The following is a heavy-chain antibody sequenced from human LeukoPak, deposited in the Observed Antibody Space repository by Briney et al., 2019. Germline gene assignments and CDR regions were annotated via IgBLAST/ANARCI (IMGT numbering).Heavy chain of an antibody. Sequence: SVKVSCKASGYTFTSYDINWVRQAPGQGLEWMGGIIPIFGTANYAQKFQGRVTITADESTSTAYMELSSLRSEDTAVYYCATSKYSSSWHTYYYYYYMDVWGKGTTVTVSS. J-gene: IGHJ6*03. CDR3: ATSKYSSSWHTYYYYYYMDV. CDR2: IIPIFGTA. CDR1: GYTFTSYD. D-gene: IGHD6-13*01. V-gene: IGHV1-69*13.